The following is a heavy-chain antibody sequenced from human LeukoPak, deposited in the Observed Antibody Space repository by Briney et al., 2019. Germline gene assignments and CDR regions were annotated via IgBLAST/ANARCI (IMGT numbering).Heavy chain of an antibody. J-gene: IGHJ3*02. CDR1: GGTFSSYA. CDR3: ARDNGRYSFNAFDI. Sequence: SVKVSCKASGGTFSSYAISWVRQAPGQGLEWMGGIIPIFGTANYAQKFQGRVTITADKSTSTAYMELSSLRSEDTAVYYCARDNGRYSFNAFDIWGQGTMVTVSS. CDR2: IIPIFGTA. D-gene: IGHD6-13*01. V-gene: IGHV1-69*06.